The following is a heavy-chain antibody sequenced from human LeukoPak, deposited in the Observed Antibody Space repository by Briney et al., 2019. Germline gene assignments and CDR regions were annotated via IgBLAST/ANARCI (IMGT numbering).Heavy chain of an antibody. D-gene: IGHD3-9*01. CDR3: AREKAIFGFDY. CDR1: GFTFSSYW. CDR2: IKQDGSEK. Sequence: GGSLRLSCAASGFTFSSYWMIWVRQAPGKGLEWVANIKQDGSEKYYVDSVKGRFTISRDNAKNALYLQMNSLRAQDKGVYYCAREKAIFGFDYWGQGTLVTVSS. J-gene: IGHJ4*02. V-gene: IGHV3-7*03.